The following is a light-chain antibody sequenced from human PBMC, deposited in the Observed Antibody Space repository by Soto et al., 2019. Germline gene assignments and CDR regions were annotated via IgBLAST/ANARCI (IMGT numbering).Light chain of an antibody. V-gene: IGKV3-11*01. J-gene: IGKJ5*01. Sequence: EIVLTQSPATLSLSPGERATLSCRASQSVDIYLAWYRQIPGQAPRLLIYDASNRATGIPDGFSGGGSGTDFTLTISSLEPEDFAVYYCQQRSNLPPTFGQGTRLEIK. CDR1: QSVDIY. CDR3: QQRSNLPPT. CDR2: DAS.